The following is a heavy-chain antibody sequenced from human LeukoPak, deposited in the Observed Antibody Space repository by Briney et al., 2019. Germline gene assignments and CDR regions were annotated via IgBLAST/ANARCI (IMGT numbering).Heavy chain of an antibody. CDR2: ISTSSAII. V-gene: IGHV3-48*03. CDR3: GASRQYVGAFDI. D-gene: IGHD3-10*02. Sequence: GGSLRLSCAASGFTFSSYELYWVRQAPGKGLEWISYISTSSAIIKYANSVRGRFTISRDDARESLYLKMNSLRAEDTAIYYCGASRQYVGAFDIWGQGTLVIVSS. J-gene: IGHJ3*02. CDR1: GFTFSSYE.